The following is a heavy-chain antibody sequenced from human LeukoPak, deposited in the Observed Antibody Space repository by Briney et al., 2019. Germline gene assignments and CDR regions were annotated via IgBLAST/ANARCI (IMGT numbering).Heavy chain of an antibody. CDR1: GFSFDTYA. J-gene: IGHJ4*02. D-gene: IGHD3-10*01. Sequence: GGSLRLSCTASGFSFDTYAMHWVRQATGQGLEWVALIWHDGSLKFYSNYVRDSFSTARDNSKHSVYLQMNSLRPDDTSVYDCAREIFGSGRYPDFWGQGTLVTVS. V-gene: IGHV3-33*01. CDR3: AREIFGSGRYPDF. CDR2: IWHDGSLK.